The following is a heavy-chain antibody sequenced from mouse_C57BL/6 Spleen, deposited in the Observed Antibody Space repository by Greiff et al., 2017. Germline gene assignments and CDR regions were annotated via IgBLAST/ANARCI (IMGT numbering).Heavy chain of an antibody. V-gene: IGHV14-3*01. Sequence: VQLKQSVAELVRPGASVKLSCTASGFNIKNTYMHWVKQRPEQGLEWIGRIDPANGSTKYPPKFQGKATITADTSSSTAYLQLSSLTSEDTSLYCCASGGPYYAMDYWGQGTSVTVSS. CDR1: GFNIKNTY. CDR2: IDPANGST. CDR3: ASGGPYYAMDY. J-gene: IGHJ4*01.